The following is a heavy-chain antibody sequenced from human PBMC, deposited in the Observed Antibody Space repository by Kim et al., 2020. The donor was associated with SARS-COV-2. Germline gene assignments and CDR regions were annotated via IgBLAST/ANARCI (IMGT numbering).Heavy chain of an antibody. CDR3: ARHEYGFNYFDSSGYADY. CDR1: GYSFSSYW. V-gene: IGHV5-51*01. J-gene: IGHJ4*02. D-gene: IGHD3-22*01. CDR2: IYPGDSDT. Sequence: GESLKISCKGSGYSFSSYWIAWVRQMPGKGLEWMGIIYPGDSDTRYSPSFQGQVTISADRSISTAYLQWSTLKASDTAMYYCARHEYGFNYFDSSGYADYWGQGTLVTVSS.